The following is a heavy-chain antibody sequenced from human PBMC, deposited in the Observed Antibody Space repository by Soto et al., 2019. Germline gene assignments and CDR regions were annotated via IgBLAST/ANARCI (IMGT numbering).Heavy chain of an antibody. CDR3: TIVGLHSGYETSYY. CDR2: IKSKTDGGTT. CDR1: GFPFINAW. D-gene: IGHD5-12*01. Sequence: EVQLVESGGGLVKPGGSLRVSCAAFGFPFINAWMTWVRQAPGKGLEWVGRIKSKTDGGTTDYAAPVKGRFTISRDDSKNTLYPPMNSLKTEDTAVYYFTIVGLHSGYETSYYWGQGTLVTVSS. J-gene: IGHJ4*02. V-gene: IGHV3-15*01.